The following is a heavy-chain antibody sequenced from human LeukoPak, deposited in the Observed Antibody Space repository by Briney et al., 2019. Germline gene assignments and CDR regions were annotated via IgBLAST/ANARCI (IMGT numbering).Heavy chain of an antibody. CDR2: ITPILGIA. J-gene: IGHJ4*02. Sequence: GSSVKVSCKASGGTFSSYALSWVRQAPGQGLEWIGGITPILGIANYAQDLQGRVTITADKSTNTACMELSSLRSEDTAVYYCASQDSSGYYLIDYWGQGTLVTVSS. D-gene: IGHD3-22*01. CDR3: ASQDSSGYYLIDY. V-gene: IGHV1-69*04. CDR1: GGTFSSYA.